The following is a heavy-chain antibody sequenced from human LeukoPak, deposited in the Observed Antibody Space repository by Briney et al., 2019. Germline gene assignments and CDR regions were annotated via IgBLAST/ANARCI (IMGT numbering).Heavy chain of an antibody. D-gene: IGHD1-26*01. CDR1: GGSFSSYY. Sequence: PSETLSLTCAVYGGSFSSYYWSWIRQPPGKGLEWIGEINHSGSTNYNPSLKSRVTISVDTSKKQFSLKLSSVTAADTAVYYCARGAIALSSGLVDYWGQGTLVTVSS. CDR2: INHSGST. CDR3: ARGAIALSSGLVDY. J-gene: IGHJ4*02. V-gene: IGHV4-34*01.